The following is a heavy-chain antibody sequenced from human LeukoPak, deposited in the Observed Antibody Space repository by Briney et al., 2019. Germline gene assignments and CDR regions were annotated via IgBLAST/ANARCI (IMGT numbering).Heavy chain of an antibody. CDR1: GYSFTSYW. Sequence: GESLKISCKGSGYSFTSYWIGWVRQMPGKGLEWMGIIYPGDSDTRYSPSFQGQATISADKSISTAYLQWSSVKASDTAMYYCARHTYCSSTSCYPLDYYYYYYMDVWGKGTTVTVSS. D-gene: IGHD2-2*01. CDR2: IYPGDSDT. V-gene: IGHV5-51*01. J-gene: IGHJ6*03. CDR3: ARHTYCSSTSCYPLDYYYYYYMDV.